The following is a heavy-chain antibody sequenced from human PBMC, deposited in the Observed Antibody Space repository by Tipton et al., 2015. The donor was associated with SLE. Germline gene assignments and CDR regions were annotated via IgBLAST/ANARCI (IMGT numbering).Heavy chain of an antibody. CDR2: IYSGGPT. CDR3: VKSVVVVSPRDYYYYMDV. Sequence: SLRLSCATSGFSVSTNHMSWVRQAPGKGLEWVSTIYSGGPTFYADSMKGRFTISRDNFKNVLYLQMNSLRVEDTAVYYCVKSVVVVSPRDYYYYMDVWGKGTTVTVSS. D-gene: IGHD2-15*01. V-gene: IGHV3-53*05. J-gene: IGHJ6*03. CDR1: GFSVSTNH.